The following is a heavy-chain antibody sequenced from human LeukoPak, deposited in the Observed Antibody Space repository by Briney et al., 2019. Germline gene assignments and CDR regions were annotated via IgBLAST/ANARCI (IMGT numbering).Heavy chain of an antibody. Sequence: PSETLSLTCTVSDGSISSSSYYWGWIRQPPGKGLEWIGSTYYSGSTYYNPSLKSRVTISADRSKNQFSLKLRSVTAADTAVYYCARGGVRGDNWFDPWGQGTLVTVSS. D-gene: IGHD3-10*01. J-gene: IGHJ5*02. CDR1: DGSISSSSYY. CDR2: TYYSGST. V-gene: IGHV4-39*01. CDR3: ARGGVRGDNWFDP.